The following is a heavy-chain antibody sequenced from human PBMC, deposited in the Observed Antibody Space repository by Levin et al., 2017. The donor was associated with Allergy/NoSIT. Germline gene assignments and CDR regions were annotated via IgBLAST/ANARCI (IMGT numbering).Heavy chain of an antibody. Sequence: QPLGKGLDWIGYIDHNGGTNYNPSLKSRVTISVDTSKNQLSLKLNSVTAADTAVYYCARDRGDYDTSGSWFDPWGQGTLVTVSS. D-gene: IGHD3-9*01. J-gene: IGHJ5*02. V-gene: IGHV4-61*06. CDR3: ARDRGDYDTSGSWFDP. CDR2: IDHNGGT.